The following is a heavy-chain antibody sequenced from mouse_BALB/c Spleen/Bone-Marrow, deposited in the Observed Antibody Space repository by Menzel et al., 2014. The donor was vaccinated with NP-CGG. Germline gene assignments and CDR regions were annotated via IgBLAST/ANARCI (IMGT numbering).Heavy chain of an antibody. CDR1: GFTFSDYY. CDR2: ISDGGSYT. Sequence: LMESGGGLVKPGGSLKLSCAASGFTFSDYYMYWVRQTPEKRLEWVATISDGGSYTYYPDSVKGRFTISRDNAKNNLYLQMSSLKSEDTAMYYCARGSSYFAYWGQGTTLTVSS. V-gene: IGHV5-4*02. J-gene: IGHJ2*01. CDR3: ARGSSYFAY. D-gene: IGHD1-1*01.